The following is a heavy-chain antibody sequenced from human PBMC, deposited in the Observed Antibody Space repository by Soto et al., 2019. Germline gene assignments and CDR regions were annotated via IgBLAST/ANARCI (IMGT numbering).Heavy chain of an antibody. V-gene: IGHV3-23*01. D-gene: IGHD3-3*01. CDR1: GFTFSSYA. Sequence: GGSLRLSCAASGFTFSSYAMSWVRQAPGKGLEWVSAISGSGGSTYYADSVKGRFTISRDNSKNTLYLQMNSLRAEDTAVYYCAAEGTDSTYDFWSGYYTGRAFDIWGQGTMVTVSS. CDR3: AAEGTDSTYDFWSGYYTGRAFDI. CDR2: ISGSGGST. J-gene: IGHJ3*02.